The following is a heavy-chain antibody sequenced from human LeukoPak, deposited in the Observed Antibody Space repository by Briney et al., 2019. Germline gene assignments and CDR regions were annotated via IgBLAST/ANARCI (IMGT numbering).Heavy chain of an antibody. Sequence: GGSLRLSCAASGFTFSSYAMSWVRQAPGKGLEWVSVISGSGGSTYYADSVKGRFTISRDNSKNTLYLQMNSLRAEDTAVYYCAKDGGNRGSYYFDYWGQGALVTVSS. CDR2: ISGSGGST. CDR3: AKDGGNRGSYYFDY. V-gene: IGHV3-23*01. CDR1: GFTFSSYA. J-gene: IGHJ4*02. D-gene: IGHD3-16*01.